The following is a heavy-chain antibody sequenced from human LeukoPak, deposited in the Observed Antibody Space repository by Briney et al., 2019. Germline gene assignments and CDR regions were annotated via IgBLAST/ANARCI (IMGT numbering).Heavy chain of an antibody. CDR2: ISGYNGKT. Sequence: ASVKVSCKASGGTFSRYAISWVRRAPGQGLEWMGWISGYNGKTNYPQKLQGRVTMTIDTSTSTAYMELRSLSFDDTAVYYCARGMGYCSSGSCYSSAPFDYWGQGTLVTVSS. J-gene: IGHJ4*02. CDR3: ARGMGYCSSGSCYSSAPFDY. V-gene: IGHV1-18*01. CDR1: GGTFSRYA. D-gene: IGHD2-15*01.